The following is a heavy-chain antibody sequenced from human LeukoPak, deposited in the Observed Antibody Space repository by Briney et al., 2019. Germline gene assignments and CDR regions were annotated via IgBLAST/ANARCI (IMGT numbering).Heavy chain of an antibody. Sequence: ASVKVSCKASGYTFTDYYMHWVRQAPGQGLEWMGRINPNSGGTNYAQKFQARVTMTRDTSISTAYMELCRLRSDDTALYYCARAAYYYDGSGYYLGDWGQGTLVTVSS. CDR3: ARAAYYYDGSGYYLGD. CDR1: GYTFTDYY. V-gene: IGHV1-2*06. D-gene: IGHD3-22*01. J-gene: IGHJ4*02. CDR2: INPNSGGT.